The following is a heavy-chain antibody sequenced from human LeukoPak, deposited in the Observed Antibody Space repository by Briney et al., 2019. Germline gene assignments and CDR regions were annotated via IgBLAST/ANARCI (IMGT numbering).Heavy chain of an antibody. J-gene: IGHJ3*02. CDR2: IHWDDDK. V-gene: IGHV2-5*02. D-gene: IGHD1-26*01. CDR3: AHRRRVGAMAYGAFDI. CDR1: GFSLSTSAVG. Sequence: SGPTLVHPTPTLTLTCSFSGFSLSTSAVGVGWIRQPPGKALEWLALIHWDDDKRYSPSLNSRLTITMDTSENQVVLTMTNMDTVDTATYYCAHRRRVGAMAYGAFDIWGQGTMVTVSS.